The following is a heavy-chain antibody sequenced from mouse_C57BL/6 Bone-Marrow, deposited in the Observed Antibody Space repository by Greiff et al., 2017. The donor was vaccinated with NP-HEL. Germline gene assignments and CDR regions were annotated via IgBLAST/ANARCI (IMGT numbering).Heavy chain of an antibody. Sequence: QLQQPGAELVRPGSPVKLSCKAPGYTFTSYWMHWVKQRLIQGFEWFGNMDLSDSETHYNQNSKDKATLTVDKSSSTAYLQLSSLTSEDSAFYYCAREGFAYWGPGTLVTVSA. CDR2: MDLSDSET. CDR1: GYTFTSYW. CDR3: AREGFAY. V-gene: IGHV1-52*01. J-gene: IGHJ3*01.